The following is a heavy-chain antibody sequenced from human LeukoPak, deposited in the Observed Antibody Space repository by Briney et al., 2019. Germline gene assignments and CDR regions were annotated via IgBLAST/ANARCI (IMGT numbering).Heavy chain of an antibody. CDR2: ISSSGSTI. D-gene: IGHD2-15*01. CDR1: GFTFSSYE. J-gene: IGHJ4*02. V-gene: IGHV3-48*03. Sequence: QSGGTLRLSCAASGFTFSSYEMNWVRQAPGKGLEWVSYISSSGSTIYYADSVKGRFTISRDNAKNSLYLQMNSLRAEDTAVYYCARARYCSGGSCGYYFDYWGQGTLVTVSS. CDR3: ARARYCSGGSCGYYFDY.